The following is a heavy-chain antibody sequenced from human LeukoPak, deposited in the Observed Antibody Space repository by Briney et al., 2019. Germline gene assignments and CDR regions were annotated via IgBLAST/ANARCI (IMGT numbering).Heavy chain of an antibody. J-gene: IGHJ4*02. CDR2: ISGSGGST. CDR3: ARGFSEDYGDYFDY. V-gene: IGHV3-23*01. D-gene: IGHD4-17*01. Sequence: GGSLRLSCAASGFTFSSYATSWVRQAPGKGLEWVSAISGSGGSTYYADSVKGRFTISRDNSKNTLYLQMNSLRTDDTAVYYCARGFSEDYGDYFDYWGQGTLVTVSS. CDR1: GFTFSSYA.